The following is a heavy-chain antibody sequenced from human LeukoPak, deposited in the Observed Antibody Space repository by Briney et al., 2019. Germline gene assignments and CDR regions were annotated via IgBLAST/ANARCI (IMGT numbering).Heavy chain of an antibody. CDR2: ISGSGGST. D-gene: IGHD1-26*01. V-gene: IGHV3-23*01. J-gene: IGHJ6*02. Sequence: GGSLRLSCAASGFTFSSYAMSWARQAPGKGLERVSAISGSGGSTYYADSVKGRFTISRDNSKNTLYLQMNSLRAEDTAVYYCATWELDYYYYGMDVWGQGTTVTVSS. CDR3: ATWELDYYYYGMDV. CDR1: GFTFSSYA.